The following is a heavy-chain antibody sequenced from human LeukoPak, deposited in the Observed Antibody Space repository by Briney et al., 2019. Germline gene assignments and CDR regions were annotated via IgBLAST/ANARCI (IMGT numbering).Heavy chain of an antibody. J-gene: IGHJ4*02. CDR1: GFTVSSNY. D-gene: IGHD6-13*01. Sequence: GGSLRLSCAASGFTVSSNYMSWVRQAPGKGLEWVANIKQDGSEKYYVDSVKGRFTISRDNSKNTLYLQMNSLRVEDTAVYYCARDGFSSSWGLAYWGQGTLVTVSS. CDR2: IKQDGSEK. CDR3: ARDGFSSSWGLAY. V-gene: IGHV3-7*03.